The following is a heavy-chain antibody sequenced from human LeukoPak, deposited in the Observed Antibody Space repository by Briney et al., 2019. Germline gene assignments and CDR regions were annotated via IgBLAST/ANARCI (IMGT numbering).Heavy chain of an antibody. D-gene: IGHD3-10*01. CDR2: IYYSGST. J-gene: IGHJ4*02. CDR1: GGSISSSNW. CDR3: ARVSYGSGSYSDY. Sequence: SETLSLTCAVSGGSISSSNWWGWVRQPPGKGLEWIGYIYYSGSTNYNPSLKSRVTISVDTSKNQFSLKLSSVTAADTAVYYCARVSYGSGSYSDYWGQGTLVTVSS. V-gene: IGHV4-4*02.